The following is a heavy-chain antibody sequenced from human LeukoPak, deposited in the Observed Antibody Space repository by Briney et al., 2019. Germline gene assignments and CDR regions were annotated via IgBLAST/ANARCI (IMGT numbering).Heavy chain of an antibody. CDR3: ARETGEYAFDI. Sequence: SETLSLTCTVSGGSISSAGYYWSWIRQPPGKGLEWIGSIYYSGNTYYNPSLKSRVTISVDTSKNQFSLKLSSVTAADTAVYYCARETGEYAFDIWGQGTMVTVSS. CDR1: GGSISSAGYY. J-gene: IGHJ3*02. V-gene: IGHV4-39*07. D-gene: IGHD7-27*01. CDR2: IYYSGNT.